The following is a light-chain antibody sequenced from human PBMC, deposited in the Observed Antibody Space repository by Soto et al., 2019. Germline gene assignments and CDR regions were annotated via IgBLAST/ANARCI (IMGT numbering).Light chain of an antibody. CDR2: EVT. V-gene: IGLV2-14*01. CDR1: SNDVGAYNY. Sequence: QSALTQPASMSGSPGQSITISCAGTSNDVGAYNYVSWYQHHPGQAPKLMIYEVTIRPSGVSPRFSGSKSANTASLTISGLQAEDEADYYCYSNTTTNTWLFGGGTKLTVL. J-gene: IGLJ2*01. CDR3: YSNTTTNTWL.